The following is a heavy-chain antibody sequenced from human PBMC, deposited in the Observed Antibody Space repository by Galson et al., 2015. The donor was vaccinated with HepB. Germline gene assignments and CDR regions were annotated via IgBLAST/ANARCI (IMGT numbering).Heavy chain of an antibody. Sequence: SVKVSCKASGHTFTNYGINWVRQAPGQGLEWMGWISGYNGNAKYAQKLLGRVTMTTDTSTNTVYMELRSLTSDNTAVYYCARDTSYSDNSLSYWGQGTLVTVSS. CDR2: ISGYNGNA. D-gene: IGHD4-17*01. J-gene: IGHJ1*01. CDR1: GHTFTNYG. V-gene: IGHV1-18*01. CDR3: ARDTSYSDNSLSY.